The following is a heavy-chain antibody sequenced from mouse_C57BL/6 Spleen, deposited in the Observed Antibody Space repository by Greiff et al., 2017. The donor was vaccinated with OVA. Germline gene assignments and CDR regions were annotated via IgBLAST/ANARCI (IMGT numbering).Heavy chain of an antibody. J-gene: IGHJ3*01. CDR1: GYSFTDYN. CDR2: INPNYGTT. V-gene: IGHV1-39*01. D-gene: IGHD2-1*01. Sequence: VHVKQSGPELVKPGASVKISCKASGYSFTDYNMNWVKQSNGKSLEWIGVINPNYGTTSYNQKFKGKATLTVDQSSSTAYMQLNSLTSEDSAVYYCARRGLYGNSPWFAYWGQGTLVTVSA. CDR3: ARRGLYGNSPWFAY.